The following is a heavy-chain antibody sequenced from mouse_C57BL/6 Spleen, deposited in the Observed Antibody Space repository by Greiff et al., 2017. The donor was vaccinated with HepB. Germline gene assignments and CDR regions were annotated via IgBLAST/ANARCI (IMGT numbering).Heavy chain of an antibody. CDR1: GFTFSDYG. Sequence: EVQLVESGGGLVKPGGSLKLSCAASGFTFSDYGMHWVRQAPEKGLEWVAYISSGSSTIYYADTVKGRFTISRDNAKNTLFLQMTSLRSEDTAMYYCAREGYYGPEDYFDYWGQGTTLTVSS. V-gene: IGHV5-17*01. J-gene: IGHJ2*01. CDR3: AREGYYGPEDYFDY. CDR2: ISSGSSTI. D-gene: IGHD1-2*01.